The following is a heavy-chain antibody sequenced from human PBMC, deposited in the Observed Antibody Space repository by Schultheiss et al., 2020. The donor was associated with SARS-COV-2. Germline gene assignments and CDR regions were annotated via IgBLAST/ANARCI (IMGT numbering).Heavy chain of an antibody. CDR3: AREYYDFWSGQRYGMDV. D-gene: IGHD3-3*01. Sequence: GGSLRLSCAASGFTVSSNYMSWVRQAPGKGLEWVSVIYSGGSTYYADSVKGRFTISRDNAKNSLYLQMNSLRAEDTAVYYCAREYYDFWSGQRYGMDVWGQGTTVTVSS. CDR1: GFTVSSNY. V-gene: IGHV3-53*01. CDR2: IYSGGST. J-gene: IGHJ6*02.